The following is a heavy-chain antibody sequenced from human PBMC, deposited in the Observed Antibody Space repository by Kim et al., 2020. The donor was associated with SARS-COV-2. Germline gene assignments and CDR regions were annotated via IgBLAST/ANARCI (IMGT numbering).Heavy chain of an antibody. CDR1: GFTFSSYS. V-gene: IGHV3-21*01. CDR2: ISSSSSYI. D-gene: IGHD3-10*01. J-gene: IGHJ6*02. Sequence: GGSLRLSCAASGFTFSSYSMNWVRQAPGKGLEWVSSISSSSSYIYYADSVKGRFTISRDNAKNSLYLQMNSLRAEDTAVYYCARSADFPTYYYGSGSRPYYYYGMDVWGQGTTVTVSS. CDR3: ARSADFPTYYYGSGSRPYYYYGMDV.